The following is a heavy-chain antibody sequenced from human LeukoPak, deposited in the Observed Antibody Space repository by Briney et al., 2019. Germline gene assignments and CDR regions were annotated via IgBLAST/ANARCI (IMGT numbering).Heavy chain of an antibody. D-gene: IGHD4-17*01. J-gene: IGHJ4*02. CDR1: GGPLSSYY. Sequence: KPSETLSLTFTVSGGPLSSYYWGWIRQPAGKGLEWIGRIYSSWRTNYNRAVKNRVARPVDTDKNQFSLKLSSVTVADTAVYYCAREGRYGAYDGYWGQGTLVTVSS. CDR3: AREGRYGAYDGY. CDR2: IYSSWRT. V-gene: IGHV4-4*07.